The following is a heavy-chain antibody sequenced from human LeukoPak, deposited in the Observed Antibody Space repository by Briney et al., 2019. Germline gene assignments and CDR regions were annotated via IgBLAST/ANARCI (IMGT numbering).Heavy chain of an antibody. CDR3: ARSWGYCSSTSCHPFDY. V-gene: IGHV5-51*01. CDR1: GYNFTTYW. D-gene: IGHD2-2*01. J-gene: IGHJ4*02. CDR2: IYAGDSYT. Sequence: GESLKISCKGSGYNFTTYWIGWVRQMPGKGLEWMGIIYAGDSYTIYSPSFQGQGTISADKSISTAYLQWSSLKASDTAIYYCARSWGYCSSTSCHPFDYWGQGTLVTVSS.